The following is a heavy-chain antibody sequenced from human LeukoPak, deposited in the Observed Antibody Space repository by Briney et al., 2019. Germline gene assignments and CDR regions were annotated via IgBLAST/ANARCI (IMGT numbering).Heavy chain of an antibody. CDR2: INTNTGNP. CDR1: GYTFTTYA. D-gene: IGHD6-6*01. CDR3: ARDPPYSSSSIGFDY. J-gene: IGHJ4*02. Sequence: ASVKVSCKASGYTFTTYAMNWVRQAPGQGLEWMGWINTNTGNPTYAQGFTGRFVLSLDTSVSAAYLQINSLKAEDTAVYYCARDPPYSSSSIGFDYWGQGTLVTVSS. V-gene: IGHV7-4-1*02.